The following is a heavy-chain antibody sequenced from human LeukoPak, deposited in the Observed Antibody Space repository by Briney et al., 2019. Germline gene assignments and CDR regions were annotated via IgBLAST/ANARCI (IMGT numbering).Heavy chain of an antibody. CDR3: ARGGGSYDSSGVPDAFDI. V-gene: IGHV4-34*01. CDR1: GGSFSGYY. J-gene: IGHJ3*02. Sequence: SETLSLTCAVYGGSFSGYYWSWIRQPPGKGLEWIGEINHSGSTNYNPSLKSRVTISVDTSKNQFSLKLSSVTAADTAVYYCARGGGSYDSSGVPDAFDIWGQGTMVTVSS. CDR2: INHSGST. D-gene: IGHD3-22*01.